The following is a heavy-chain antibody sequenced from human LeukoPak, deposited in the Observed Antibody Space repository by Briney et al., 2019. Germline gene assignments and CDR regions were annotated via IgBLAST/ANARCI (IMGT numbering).Heavy chain of an antibody. V-gene: IGHV4-59*08. J-gene: IGHJ3*02. CDR2: IYYSGST. CDR3: ARHEWWLGSFNI. D-gene: IGHD6-19*01. CDR1: GGSISSYY. Sequence: SETLSLTCTVSGGSISSYYWSWIRQPPGKGLEWIGYIYYSGSTNYNPSLKSRVTISVDTSKNQFSLKLSSVTAADTAVYYCARHEWWLGSFNIWGQGTMVTVSS.